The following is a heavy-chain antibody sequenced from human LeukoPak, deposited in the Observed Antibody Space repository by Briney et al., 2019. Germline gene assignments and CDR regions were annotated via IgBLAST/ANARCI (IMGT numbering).Heavy chain of an antibody. CDR1: GFTFSSYS. J-gene: IGHJ5*02. V-gene: IGHV3-21*01. D-gene: IGHD6-13*01. CDR3: ARMGSSWYEEWFDP. Sequence: PGGSLRLSCAGSGFTFSSYSMNWVRQAPGKGLEWVSSITSSNNYIYYADSMKGRFTISRDNAKNSLYLQMNSLRAEDTAVYYCARMGSSWYEEWFDPWGQGTLVTVSS. CDR2: ITSSNNYI.